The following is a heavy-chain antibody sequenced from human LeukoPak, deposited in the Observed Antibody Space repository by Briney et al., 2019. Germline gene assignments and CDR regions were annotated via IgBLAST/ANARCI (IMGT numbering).Heavy chain of an antibody. Sequence: PGGPLRLSCEASGFTFSHHGMHWVRQAPGKGLEWMAFIENDGSDKYLADSVKGRFTISRDNSKNTLYLQMNSLRVEDTALYYCAKDLHSSSSCYWGQGALVTVSS. CDR3: AKDLHSSSSCY. D-gene: IGHD6-6*01. V-gene: IGHV3-30*02. CDR2: IENDGSDK. CDR1: GFTFSHHG. J-gene: IGHJ4*02.